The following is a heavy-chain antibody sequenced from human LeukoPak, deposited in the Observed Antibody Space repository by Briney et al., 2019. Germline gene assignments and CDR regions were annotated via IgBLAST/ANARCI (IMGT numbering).Heavy chain of an antibody. D-gene: IGHD6-19*01. J-gene: IGHJ4*02. CDR2: INSDGSST. Sequence: GGSLRLSCAASGFTFSSYWMHWVRQAPGKGLVWVSRINSDGSSTSYADSVKGRFTISRDNAKNSVYLQMNSLRAGDTAVYYCARAMAGTFFDYWGQGTLVTVSS. CDR3: ARAMAGTFFDY. CDR1: GFTFSSYW. V-gene: IGHV3-74*01.